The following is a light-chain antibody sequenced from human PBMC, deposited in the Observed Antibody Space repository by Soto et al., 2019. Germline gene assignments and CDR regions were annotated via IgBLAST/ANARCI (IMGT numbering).Light chain of an antibody. CDR2: GAS. V-gene: IGKV3-15*01. J-gene: IGKJ1*01. CDR1: QSVSSN. Sequence: VLTQSPGTLSLTSGERATLSCRASQSVSSNLAWYQQKPGQAPRLLIYGASTRATGIPARFSGSGSGTEFTLTISSLQSEDFAVYYCQQYNNWPRTFGQGTKVDI. CDR3: QQYNNWPRT.